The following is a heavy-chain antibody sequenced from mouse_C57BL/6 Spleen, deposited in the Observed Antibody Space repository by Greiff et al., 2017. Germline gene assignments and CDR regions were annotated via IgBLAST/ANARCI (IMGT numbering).Heavy chain of an antibody. CDR2: LSSGGSYP. V-gene: IGHV5-6*01. D-gene: IGHD1-1*01. J-gene: IGHJ1*03. Sequence: EVKLVESGGDLVKPGGSLKLSCAASGFTFSSSGMSWVRQTPDKRLEWFATLSSGGSYPYYPDSVKGRFTISRDNAKNTLYLQMCSLKSEYTARYYCARYRGITTVVLRFDVWGTGTTVTVSS. CDR3: ARYRGITTVVLRFDV. CDR1: GFTFSSSG.